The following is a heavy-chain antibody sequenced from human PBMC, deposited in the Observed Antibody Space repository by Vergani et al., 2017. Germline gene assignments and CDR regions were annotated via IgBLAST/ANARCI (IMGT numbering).Heavy chain of an antibody. Sequence: QVQLVESGGGVVQPGRSLRLSCAASGFTFSSYGMHWVRQAPGKGLEWVAVIWYDGSNKYYADSVKGRFTISRDNSKNTLYLQMNSLRAEDTAVYYCAREVTMVRGVIDYWGQGTLVTVSS. CDR1: GFTFSSYG. D-gene: IGHD3-10*01. J-gene: IGHJ4*02. V-gene: IGHV3-33*01. CDR3: AREVTMVRGVIDY. CDR2: IWYDGSNK.